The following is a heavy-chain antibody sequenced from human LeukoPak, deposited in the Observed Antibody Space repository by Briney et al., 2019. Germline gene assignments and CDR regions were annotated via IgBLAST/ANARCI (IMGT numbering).Heavy chain of an antibody. CDR3: ARGGLLWFGGRRYNWFDP. Sequence: GRSLRLSCAASGFTFSSYAMHWVRQAPGKGLEWVAVISYDGSNKYYADSVKGRFTISRDNSKNTLYLQMNSLRAEDTAVYYCARGGLLWFGGRRYNWFDPWGQGTLVTVSS. CDR1: GFTFSSYA. J-gene: IGHJ5*02. CDR2: ISYDGSNK. D-gene: IGHD3-10*01. V-gene: IGHV3-30-3*01.